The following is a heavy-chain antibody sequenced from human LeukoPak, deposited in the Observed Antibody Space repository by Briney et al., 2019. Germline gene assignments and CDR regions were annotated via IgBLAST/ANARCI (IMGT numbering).Heavy chain of an antibody. D-gene: IGHD3-16*01. V-gene: IGHV3-23*01. CDR3: AKDGGLAYYYYYMDV. J-gene: IGHJ6*03. Sequence: GGSLRLSCAASGFTFSSYAMSWVRQAPGKGLEWVSAISGSGGSTYYADSVKGRFTISRDNSKNTLYLQMNSLRAEDTAVYYCAKDGGLAYYYYYMDVWGKGTTVTVSS. CDR2: ISGSGGST. CDR1: GFTFSSYA.